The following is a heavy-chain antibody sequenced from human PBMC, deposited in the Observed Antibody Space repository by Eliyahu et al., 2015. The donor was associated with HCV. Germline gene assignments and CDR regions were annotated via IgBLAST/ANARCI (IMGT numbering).Heavy chain of an antibody. CDR2: IWYDGSNK. CDR1: GFTFRNNG. D-gene: IGHD1-26*01. J-gene: IGHJ4*02. Sequence: QVQLVESGGGVVQPGRSLRLSCAASGFTFRNNGMHWVRQAPGKGLEWVAVIWYDGSNKYYADSVKGRFTISRDNSKDTLNLQMNSLRAEDTAVYYCARWGAGATIDYWGQGTLVTVSS. V-gene: IGHV3-33*01. CDR3: ARWGAGATIDY.